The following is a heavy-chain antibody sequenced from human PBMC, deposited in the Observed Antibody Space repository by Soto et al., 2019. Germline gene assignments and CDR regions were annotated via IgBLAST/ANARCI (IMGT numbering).Heavy chain of an antibody. CDR3: AKGGRQWLVTSDFNY. Sequence: TGGSLRLSCAASGFTFSSYAMHWVRQAPGKGLEYVSGISPIGDSTYYANSVKGRFTISRDNSKNTLYLQMGSLRAEDMAVYYCAKGGRQWLVTSDFNYWGQGALVTVSS. D-gene: IGHD6-19*01. CDR1: GFTFSSYA. V-gene: IGHV3-64*01. CDR2: ISPIGDST. J-gene: IGHJ4*02.